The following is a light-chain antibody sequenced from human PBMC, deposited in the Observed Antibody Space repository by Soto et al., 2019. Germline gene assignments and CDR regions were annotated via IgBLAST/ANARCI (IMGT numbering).Light chain of an antibody. CDR3: SSYPTSNTRQIV. Sequence: QSALTQPASVSGSPGQSITISCTGTSSDVGGYNYVSWYQHHPGKAPKLIIYDVTNRPSGVSNPFSGSKSGNTASLTISGLQPEDEADYYCSSYPTSNTRQIVFGTGTQLTVL. J-gene: IGLJ1*01. CDR1: SSDVGGYNY. V-gene: IGLV2-14*03. CDR2: DVT.